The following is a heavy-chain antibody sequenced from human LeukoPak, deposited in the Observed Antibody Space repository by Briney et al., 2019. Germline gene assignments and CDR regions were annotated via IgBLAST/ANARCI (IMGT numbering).Heavy chain of an antibody. CDR3: ARLVQSQIYSSRGDWFDP. D-gene: IGHD2-15*01. J-gene: IGHJ5*02. V-gene: IGHV4-59*08. CDR1: GGSISSHY. Sequence: SETLSLTCTVSGGSISSHYWSWIRQPPGKGLEWIGYIYYSGSTNYNPSLKSRVTISVDTSKNQFSLKLSSVTAADTTVYYCARLVQSQIYSSRGDWFDPWGQGTLVTVSS. CDR2: IYYSGST.